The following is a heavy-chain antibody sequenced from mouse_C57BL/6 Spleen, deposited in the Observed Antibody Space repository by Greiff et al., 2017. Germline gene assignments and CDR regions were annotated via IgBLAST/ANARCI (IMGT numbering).Heavy chain of an antibody. Sequence: VQLQQSGAELVRPGTSVKMSCKASGYTFTNYWIGWAKQRPGHGLEWIGDIYPGGGYTNYNEKFKGKATLTADKSSSTAYMQFSSLTSEDSAIYYCARSSNQYYYAMDYWGQGTSVTVSS. CDR1: GYTFTNYW. J-gene: IGHJ4*01. CDR3: ARSSNQYYYAMDY. CDR2: IYPGGGYT. D-gene: IGHD4-1*01. V-gene: IGHV1-63*01.